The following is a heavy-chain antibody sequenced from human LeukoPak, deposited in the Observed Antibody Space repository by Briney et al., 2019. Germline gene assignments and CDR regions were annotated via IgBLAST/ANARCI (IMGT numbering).Heavy chain of an antibody. Sequence: KPSETLSLTCTVSGGSISSHYWTWIRQPPGKGLEWVGYISHSGSTDYNPPLKSRVTISVDTSKNQFSLKLTSVTAADTAVYYCAREGSVTGRAIDYWGQGTLVTVSS. CDR1: GGSISSHY. V-gene: IGHV4-59*11. CDR3: AREGSVTGRAIDY. CDR2: ISHSGST. D-gene: IGHD6-19*01. J-gene: IGHJ4*02.